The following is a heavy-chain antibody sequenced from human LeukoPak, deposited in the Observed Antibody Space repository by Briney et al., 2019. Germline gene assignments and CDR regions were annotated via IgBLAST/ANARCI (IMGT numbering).Heavy chain of an antibody. CDR2: ISGVGGDT. CDR1: GFTFRSYA. CDR3: GKSGSRDWDYFEY. J-gene: IGHJ4*02. Sequence: GGSLRLSCAASGFTFRSYAMKGVRQARGKGLEGVSTISGVGGDTHSADSVRGRFTISRANSKNPLFMQMNSLRAEDTAVYYCGKSGSRDWDYFEYWGQGTLVTASS. D-gene: IGHD6-19*01. V-gene: IGHV3-23*01.